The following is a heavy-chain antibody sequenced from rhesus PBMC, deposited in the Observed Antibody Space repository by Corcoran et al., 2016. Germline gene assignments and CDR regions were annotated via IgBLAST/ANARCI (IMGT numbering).Heavy chain of an antibody. V-gene: IGHV3S5*01. CDR2: IKRGGGST. J-gene: IGHJ4*01. Sequence: EVQLVETGGGLVQPGGSLKLSCAASGFTFSSYGLSWVRQAPGKGVEWVSAIKRGGGSTYYADSVKGRFTISRDNSKNTLSLQMNSLGAEDTAVYYCARRYSGYSRHVDYWGQGVLVTVSS. D-gene: IGHD5-24*01. CDR1: GFTFSSYG. CDR3: ARRYSGYSRHVDY.